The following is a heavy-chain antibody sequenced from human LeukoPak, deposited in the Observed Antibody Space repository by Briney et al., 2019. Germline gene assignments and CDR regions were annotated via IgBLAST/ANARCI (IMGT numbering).Heavy chain of an antibody. CDR3: ARDLSGRYGSGSYFDY. J-gene: IGHJ4*02. V-gene: IGHV4-61*02. Sequence: SSETLSLTCTVSGGSISSGSYYWSWIRQTAGKGLEWIGRISTSGSTDYNPSLKSRVAISVDSSKNQFSLKLNSVTAADTAVYYCARDLSGRYGSGSYFDYWGQGTLVTVSS. CDR1: GGSISSGSYY. D-gene: IGHD3-10*01. CDR2: ISTSGST.